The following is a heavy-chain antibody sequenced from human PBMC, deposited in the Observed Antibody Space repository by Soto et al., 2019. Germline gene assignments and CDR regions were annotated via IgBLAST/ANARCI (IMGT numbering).Heavy chain of an antibody. CDR3: AKGLINGRWYAED. V-gene: IGHV3-23*01. Sequence: EVHLLESGGGFVHPGESLRLSCGASGFTFSTCVMTWVRQAPGKGLEWVSCITGSDTGTYYADSVKGRFTIYRDNSKNTMYQQMNKLRVEDTGVYYCAKGLINGRWYAEDWGQGTLVTVSS. CDR1: GFTFSTCV. D-gene: IGHD6-13*01. CDR2: ITGSDTGT. J-gene: IGHJ4*02.